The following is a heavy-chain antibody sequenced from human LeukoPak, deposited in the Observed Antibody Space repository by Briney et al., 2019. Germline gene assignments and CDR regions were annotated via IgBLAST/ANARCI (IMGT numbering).Heavy chain of an antibody. D-gene: IGHD6-13*01. CDR2: INHSGST. CDR3: ARGQHYYHYYGMDV. CDR1: GGSFSGYY. J-gene: IGHJ6*02. Sequence: SETLSLTCAVYGGSFSGYYWSWLRQPPGKGLEWIGEINHSGSTNYNPSLKSRVTISVDTSKNQFSLKLSSVTAADTAVYYCARGQHYYHYYGMDVWGQGTTVTVSS. V-gene: IGHV4-34*01.